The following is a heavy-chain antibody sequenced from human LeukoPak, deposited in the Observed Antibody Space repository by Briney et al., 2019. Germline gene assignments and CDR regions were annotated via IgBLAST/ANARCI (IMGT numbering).Heavy chain of an antibody. CDR1: GFTFSTYS. D-gene: IGHD3-10*01. Sequence: SGGSLRLSCAASGFTFSTYSMSWVRQAPGKGLEWVSYISSGSGTIYYADSVKGRFTISRDNAKNSLYLQMNSLRAEDTAVYYCARDYYSDYWDQGTLVTVSS. V-gene: IGHV3-48*01. CDR3: ARDYYSDY. CDR2: ISSGSGTI. J-gene: IGHJ4*02.